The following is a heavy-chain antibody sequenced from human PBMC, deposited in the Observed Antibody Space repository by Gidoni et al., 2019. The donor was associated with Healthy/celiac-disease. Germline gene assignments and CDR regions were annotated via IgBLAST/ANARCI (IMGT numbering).Heavy chain of an antibody. J-gene: IGHJ6*02. D-gene: IGHD5-12*01. CDR3: ARADAGESWVATIPPYYYGMDV. CDR2: IYYSGST. CDR1: GGYISSGGYY. Sequence: QVQLQESGPGLVKPSQTLSLTCTVSGGYISSGGYYWSWLRQHPGKGLEWIGYIYYSGSTYYNPSLKSRVTISVDTSKNQFSLKLSSVTAADTAVYYCARADAGESWVATIPPYYYGMDVWGQGTTVTVSS. V-gene: IGHV4-31*03.